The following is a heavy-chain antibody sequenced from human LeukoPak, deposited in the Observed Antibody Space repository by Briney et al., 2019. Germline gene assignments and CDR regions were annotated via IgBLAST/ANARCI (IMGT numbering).Heavy chain of an antibody. CDR3: AKAYSDCYYY. Sequence: ASVKLSFNASGYTFTAYYIHRVRQSPGQGLEWMGWINPNSGGTNYAQNFQGGVTMTRDTSISTAYMELSRLRSDDTAVYYCAKAYSDCYYYWGQGTLVTVSS. V-gene: IGHV1-2*02. CDR1: GYTFTAYY. J-gene: IGHJ4*02. D-gene: IGHD2-21*02. CDR2: INPNSGGT.